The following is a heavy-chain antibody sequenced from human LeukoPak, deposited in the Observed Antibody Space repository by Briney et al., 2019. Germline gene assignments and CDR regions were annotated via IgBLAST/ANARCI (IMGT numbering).Heavy chain of an antibody. CDR2: IKSKTDGGTT. J-gene: IGHJ4*02. CDR1: GFTVSSNY. D-gene: IGHD2-2*01. Sequence: PGGSLRLSCAASGFTVSSNYMSWVRQAPGKGLEWVGRIKSKTDGGTTDYAAPVKGRFTISRDDSKNTLYLQMNSLKTEDTAVYYCTTDPLHFDCSSTICPNDYWGQGTLVTVSS. V-gene: IGHV3-15*01. CDR3: TTDPLHFDCSSTICPNDY.